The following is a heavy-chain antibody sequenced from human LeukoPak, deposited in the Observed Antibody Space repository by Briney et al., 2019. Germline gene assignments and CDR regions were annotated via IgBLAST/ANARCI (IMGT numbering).Heavy chain of an antibody. D-gene: IGHD2-21*02. Sequence: SETLSLTCTVSGGSISSYYWSWIRQPPGKGLEWIGYIYYSGSTNYNPSLKSRVTISVDTSKNQFSLKLSSVTAADTAVYCCARQHIVVVTASESWFDPWGQGTLVTVSS. J-gene: IGHJ5*02. CDR3: ARQHIVVVTASESWFDP. CDR2: IYYSGST. V-gene: IGHV4-59*01. CDR1: GGSISSYY.